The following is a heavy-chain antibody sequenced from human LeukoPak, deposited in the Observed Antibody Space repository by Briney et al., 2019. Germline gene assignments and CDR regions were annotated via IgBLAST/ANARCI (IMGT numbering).Heavy chain of an antibody. V-gene: IGHV4-30-4*01. J-gene: IGHJ4*02. Sequence: PSETLSLTCTVSGGSISSGDYHWSWIRQPPGKGLEWIGYIYYSGSTYYNPSLKSRVTISVDTSKNQFSLKLSSVTAADTAVYYCARVHCSGGSCYSFLSDGLDYWGQGTLVTVSS. CDR3: ARVHCSGGSCYSFLSDGLDY. D-gene: IGHD2-15*01. CDR2: IYYSGST. CDR1: GGSISSGDYH.